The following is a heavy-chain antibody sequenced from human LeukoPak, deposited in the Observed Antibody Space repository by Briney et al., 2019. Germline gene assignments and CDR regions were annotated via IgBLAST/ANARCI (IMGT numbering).Heavy chain of an antibody. CDR1: GLIFSDAW. J-gene: IGHJ4*02. CDR2: IKLDGSEK. V-gene: IGHV3-7*03. D-gene: IGHD3-3*01. Sequence: HPGGSLRLSCAASGLIFSDAWMGWVRQAPGKGLEWVANIKLDGSEKNYVDSVKGRFTISRDNTKNSLYLQMNSLRVEDTAVFYCARDQYDTWSRRGNFDSWGQGTLVIVSS. CDR3: ARDQYDTWSRRGNFDS.